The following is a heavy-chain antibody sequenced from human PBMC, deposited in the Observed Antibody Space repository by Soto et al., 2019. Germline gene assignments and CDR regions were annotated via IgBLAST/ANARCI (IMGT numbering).Heavy chain of an antibody. V-gene: IGHV1-58*01. CDR3: AASSDSSWYHYYGMDV. D-gene: IGHD6-13*01. Sequence: PVKGSCKGSGFTLTCSAVELGGQARGQRLEWXGWXXVXXXXXNXXXKFQDRVTITRDMSTSTAYMELSSLRSEDTAVYYCAASSDSSWYHYYGMDVWGQGTTVT. CDR2: XXVXXXXX. CDR1: GFTLTCSA. J-gene: IGHJ6*02.